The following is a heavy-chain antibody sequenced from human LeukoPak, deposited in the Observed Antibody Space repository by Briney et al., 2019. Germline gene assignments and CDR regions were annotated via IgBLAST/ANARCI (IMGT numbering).Heavy chain of an antibody. D-gene: IGHD3-16*01. J-gene: IGHJ4*02. Sequence: GESLKISCKGSGYSFTSYWIGWVRQMPGKGLEWMGIIYPGAPDTRYSPSFQGQVTFSADKSISTAYLQWTSLKASDTAIYYCVRPGGRGTYSYASYDYWGQGTLVTVPS. CDR2: IYPGAPDT. V-gene: IGHV5-51*01. CDR3: VRPGGRGTYSYASYDY. CDR1: GYSFTSYW.